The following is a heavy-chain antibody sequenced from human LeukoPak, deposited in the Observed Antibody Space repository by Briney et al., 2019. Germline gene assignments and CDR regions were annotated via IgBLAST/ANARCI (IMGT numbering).Heavy chain of an antibody. D-gene: IGHD1-1*01. CDR2: IDRAGSIDT. CDR3: AIDVQDDLDF. V-gene: IGHV3-23*01. CDR1: GFTVSTYV. J-gene: IGHJ4*02. Sequence: PGGSLRLSCAASGFTVSTYVMKWVRQTPERGLEWVSTIDRAGSIDTHYADSVRGRFIISRDNSKNTLYLQMNSLRAEDTAVYYCAIDVQDDLDFWGQGTLVTVSS.